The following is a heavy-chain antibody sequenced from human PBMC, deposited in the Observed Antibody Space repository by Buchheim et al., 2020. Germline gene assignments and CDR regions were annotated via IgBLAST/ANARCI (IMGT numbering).Heavy chain of an antibody. J-gene: IGHJ4*02. V-gene: IGHV3-30-3*01. CDR2: ISYDGSNK. Sequence: QVQLVESGGGVVQPGRSLRLSCAASGFTFSSYAMHWVRQAPGKGLEWVAVISYDGSNKYYADSVKGRFTISRDNSKNTLYLQMNSLRAEDTAVYYCARDPYCSGGSCYYYFDYWGQGTL. D-gene: IGHD2-15*01. CDR1: GFTFSSYA. CDR3: ARDPYCSGGSCYYYFDY.